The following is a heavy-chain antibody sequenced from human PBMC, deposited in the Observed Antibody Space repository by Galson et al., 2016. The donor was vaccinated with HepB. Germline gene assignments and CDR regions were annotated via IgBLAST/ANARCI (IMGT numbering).Heavy chain of an antibody. CDR2: IYHSGST. CDR1: GGSISSSNW. D-gene: IGHD6-19*01. Sequence: SETLSLTCAVSGGSISSSNWWSWVRQPPGKGLEWIGEIYHSGSTNYNPSLKSRVTISVDKSKNQFSLKLSSVTAADTAVYYCASYSSGWYEEYYYYGMDVWGQETTVTVSS. J-gene: IGHJ6*02. CDR3: ASYSSGWYEEYYYYGMDV. V-gene: IGHV4-4*02.